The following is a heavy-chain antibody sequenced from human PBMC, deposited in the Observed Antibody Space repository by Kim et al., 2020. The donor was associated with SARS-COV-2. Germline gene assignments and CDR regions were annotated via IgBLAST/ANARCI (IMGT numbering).Heavy chain of an antibody. D-gene: IGHD2-21*01. CDR1: GYTFTSYA. J-gene: IGHJ6*02. CDR3: ARVYCGGDCFQSLYYYYYGMDV. Sequence: ASVKVSCKASGYTFTSYAMHWVRQAPGQRLEWMGWINAGNGNTKYSQKFQGRVTITRDTSASTAYMELSSLRSEDTAVYYCARVYCGGDCFQSLYYYYYGMDVWGQGTTVTVSS. V-gene: IGHV1-3*01. CDR2: INAGNGNT.